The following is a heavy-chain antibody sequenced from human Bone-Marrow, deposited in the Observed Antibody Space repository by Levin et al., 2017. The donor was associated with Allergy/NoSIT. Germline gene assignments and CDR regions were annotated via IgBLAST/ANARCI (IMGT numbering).Heavy chain of an antibody. D-gene: IGHD3-16*02. Sequence: PGGSLRLSCAASGFTFSSYAMSWVRQAPGKGLEWVSAISGSGGSTYYADSVKGRFTISRDNSKNTLYLQMNSLRAEDTAVYYCAKERITFGGVIANTDAFDIWGQGTMVTVSS. CDR3: AKERITFGGVIANTDAFDI. V-gene: IGHV3-23*01. CDR1: GFTFSSYA. J-gene: IGHJ3*02. CDR2: ISGSGGST.